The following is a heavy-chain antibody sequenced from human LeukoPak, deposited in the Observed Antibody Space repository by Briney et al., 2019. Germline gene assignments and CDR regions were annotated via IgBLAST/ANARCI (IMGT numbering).Heavy chain of an antibody. D-gene: IGHD1-26*01. CDR1: GYTFTTYA. Sequence: ASVKVSCKASGYTFTTYAIHWVRQAPGQRLEWLGWINTGNGDTRYSQAFQGRVTISKDTSASTAYMELSSLRPEDTAMYYCARDMGSGSLHYWGQGTLVTVSS. J-gene: IGHJ4*02. CDR2: INTGNGDT. CDR3: ARDMGSGSLHY. V-gene: IGHV1-3*04.